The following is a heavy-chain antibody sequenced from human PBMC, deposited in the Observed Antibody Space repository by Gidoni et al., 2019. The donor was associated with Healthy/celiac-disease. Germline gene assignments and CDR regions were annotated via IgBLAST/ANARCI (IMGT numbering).Heavy chain of an antibody. CDR1: GFTFSSYS. J-gene: IGHJ4*02. Sequence: EVQLVESGGGLVQPGGSLRLSCAASGFTFSSYSMNLVRQAPGKGLEWVSYISSSSSTIYYADSVKGRFTISRDNAKNSLYLQMNSLRAEDTAVYYCARVGSYYAYWGQGTLVTVSS. D-gene: IGHD1-26*01. CDR3: ARVGSYYAY. V-gene: IGHV3-48*01. CDR2: ISSSSSTI.